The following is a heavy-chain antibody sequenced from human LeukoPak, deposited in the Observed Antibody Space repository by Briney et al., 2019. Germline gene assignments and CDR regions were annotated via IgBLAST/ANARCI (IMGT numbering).Heavy chain of an antibody. D-gene: IGHD3-10*01. CDR3: ARDHGIPGSGSYKFDY. CDR1: GFTCSSYS. J-gene: IGHJ4*02. Sequence: GGFLRLSCAPSGFTCSSYSMNWVRQAPGKGLEWVSSISSASTYIYYADSVKGRFTISRDYAKNLLYLQMNSLRVEDTAVYYCARDHGIPGSGSYKFDYWGQGTLVTVSS. CDR2: ISSASTYI. V-gene: IGHV3-21*06.